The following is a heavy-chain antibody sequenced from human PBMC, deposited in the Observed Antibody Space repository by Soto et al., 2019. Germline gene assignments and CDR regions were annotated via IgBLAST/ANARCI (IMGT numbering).Heavy chain of an antibody. Sequence: GASVKVSCKASGGTFSSYAISWVRQAPGQGLEWMGGIIPIFGTANYAQKFQGRVTITADKSTSTAYVELSSLRSEDTAVYYCARVGVYSSSWSHWGQGTLVTVSS. CDR1: GGTFSSYA. CDR3: ARVGVYSSSWSH. CDR2: IIPIFGTA. D-gene: IGHD6-13*01. J-gene: IGHJ1*01. V-gene: IGHV1-69*06.